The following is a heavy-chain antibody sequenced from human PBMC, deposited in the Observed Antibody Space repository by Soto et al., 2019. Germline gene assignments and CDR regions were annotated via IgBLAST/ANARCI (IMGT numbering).Heavy chain of an antibody. V-gene: IGHV4-59*01. CDR3: ARDYYDFWSGYLRGDYYYYYMDV. Sequence: SSETLCLTCTVSGGSISSYYWSWIRQPPGKGLEWIGYIYYSGSTNYNPSLKSRVTISVDTSKNQFSLKLSSVTAADTAVYYCARDYYDFWSGYLRGDYYYYYMDVWGKGTTVTVSS. D-gene: IGHD3-3*01. J-gene: IGHJ6*03. CDR1: GGSISSYY. CDR2: IYYSGST.